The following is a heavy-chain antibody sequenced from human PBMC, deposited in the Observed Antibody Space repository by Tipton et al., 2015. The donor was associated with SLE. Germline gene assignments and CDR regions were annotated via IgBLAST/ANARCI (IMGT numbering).Heavy chain of an antibody. D-gene: IGHD3/OR15-3a*01. CDR3: ARGFYDFWSGYSTHQVFDY. V-gene: IGHV1-18*01. CDR1: GYTFTSYR. Sequence: QSGPEVKKPGASVNVSCKTSGYTFTSYRIGWLRQTPGQGLQWMGWITSYNGYTDYAQKLQGRVTMSTDTSTSTAYMELRDLRSDDTAVYYCARGFYDFWSGYSTHQVFDYWGQGTLVTVSS. J-gene: IGHJ4*02. CDR2: ITSYNGYT.